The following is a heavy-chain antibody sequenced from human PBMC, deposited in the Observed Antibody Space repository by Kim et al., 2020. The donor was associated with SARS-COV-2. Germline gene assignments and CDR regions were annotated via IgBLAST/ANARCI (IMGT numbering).Heavy chain of an antibody. J-gene: IGHJ5*02. Sequence: ASVKVSCKVSGYTLTELSMHWVRQAPGKGLEWMGGFDPEDGETIYAQKFQGRVTMTEDTSTDTAYMELSSLRSEDTAVYYWATAPGSGSANWFDPWGQGTLVTVSS. CDR3: ATAPGSGSANWFDP. V-gene: IGHV1-24*01. D-gene: IGHD3-10*01. CDR2: FDPEDGET. CDR1: GYTLTELS.